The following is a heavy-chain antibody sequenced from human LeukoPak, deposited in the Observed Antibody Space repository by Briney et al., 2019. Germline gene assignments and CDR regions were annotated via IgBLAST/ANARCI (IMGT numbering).Heavy chain of an antibody. CDR2: LNAANGNT. J-gene: IGHJ3*02. CDR3: ARDLGTPGAFDI. Sequence: ASVKVSCKASGYTFTSYGISWVRQAPGQRLEWMGWLNAANGNTKYSQEFQGRVTVTRDTSASTAYMELNSLRSEDMAVYYCARDLGTPGAFDIWGQGTMVTVSS. V-gene: IGHV1-3*03. CDR1: GYTFTSYG. D-gene: IGHD3-16*01.